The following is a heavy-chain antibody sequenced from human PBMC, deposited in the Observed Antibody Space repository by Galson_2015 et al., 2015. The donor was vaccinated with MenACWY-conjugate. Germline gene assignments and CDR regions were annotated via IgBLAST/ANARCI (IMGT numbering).Heavy chain of an antibody. Sequence: SETLSLTCAVYGGSFSGYYWSWIRQPPGKGLEWIGYIYYSGSTNYNPSLKSRVTISVDTSKNQFSLKLSSVTAADTAVYYCARRLGIMRAFDIWGQGTMVTVSS. V-gene: IGHV4-59*08. J-gene: IGHJ3*02. CDR1: GGSFSGYY. CDR3: ARRLGIMRAFDI. CDR2: IYYSGST. D-gene: IGHD3-16*01.